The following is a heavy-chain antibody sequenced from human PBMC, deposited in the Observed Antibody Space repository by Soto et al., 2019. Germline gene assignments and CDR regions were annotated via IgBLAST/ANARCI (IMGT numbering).Heavy chain of an antibody. V-gene: IGHV4-59*01. J-gene: IGHJ6*02. CDR3: ARDRGTIATAEHTREYYYGMDV. CDR2: IYYSGST. CDR1: GGSISSYY. Sequence: SETLSLTCTVSGGSISSYYWSWIRQPPGKGLEWIGYIYYSGSTNYNPSLKSRVTISVDTSKNQFSLKLSSVTAADTSVYYCARDRGTIATAEHTREYYYGMDVWGQGTTVTVSS. D-gene: IGHD2-21*02.